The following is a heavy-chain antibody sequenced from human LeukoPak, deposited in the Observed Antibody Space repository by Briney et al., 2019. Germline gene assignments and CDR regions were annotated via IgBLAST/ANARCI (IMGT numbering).Heavy chain of an antibody. D-gene: IGHD5-24*01. CDR2: IIPIFCTA. CDR1: GGTFSSYA. J-gene: IGHJ4*02. V-gene: IGHV1-69*13. Sequence: SVKVSCKASGGTFSSYAISWVRQAPGPGLEWMGGIIPIFCTANYAQKFQGRVTITADESTSTAYMELSSLRSEDTAVYYCARDEMATIAYWGQGTLVTVSS. CDR3: ARDEMATIAY.